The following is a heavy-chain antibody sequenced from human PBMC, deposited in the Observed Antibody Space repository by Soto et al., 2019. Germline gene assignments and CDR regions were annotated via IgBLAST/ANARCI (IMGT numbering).Heavy chain of an antibody. Sequence: QVQLVQSGAEVKKPGASVKVSCKAYGYSFTSYGISWVRQAPGQGLEWMGWISAYNGNTNYAQKLQGRVTMTTDTTTSTAYKELRSLRSDDTAVYYCARDNGVGESDVWGQGTTVTVSS. J-gene: IGHJ6*02. V-gene: IGHV1-18*01. CDR3: ARDNGVGESDV. CDR1: GYSFTSYG. D-gene: IGHD3-10*01. CDR2: ISAYNGNT.